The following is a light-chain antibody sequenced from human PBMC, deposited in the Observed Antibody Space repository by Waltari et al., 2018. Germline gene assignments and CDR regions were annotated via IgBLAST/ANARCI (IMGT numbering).Light chain of an antibody. CDR3: QQYGDSPLVT. V-gene: IGKV3-20*01. CDR1: QSIRSSY. J-gene: IGKJ3*01. Sequence: DIVLTQSTATLTLSPGDRAALYCRASQSIRSSYLAWYQQKPGLAPRLLVYGGSSRAAGIPDRFSGSGSGTDFTLTNSRLEPEDFAVYYCQQYGDSPLVTFGPGTRVDVK. CDR2: GGS.